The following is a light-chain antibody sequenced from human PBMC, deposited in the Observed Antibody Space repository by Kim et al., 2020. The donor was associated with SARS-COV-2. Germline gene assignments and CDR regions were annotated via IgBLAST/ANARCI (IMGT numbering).Light chain of an antibody. CDR3: QQYGSPPLT. CDR1: LSVSSTS. Sequence: SPGEHATLSCTASLSVSSTSGTSYQLNPVQPPRLLISGAAARASGIPDRVNGSGSGTFFSLTISRLEPEDFTVCYCQQYGSPPLTFGEGTKVDIK. CDR2: GAA. V-gene: IGKV3-20*01. J-gene: IGKJ4*01.